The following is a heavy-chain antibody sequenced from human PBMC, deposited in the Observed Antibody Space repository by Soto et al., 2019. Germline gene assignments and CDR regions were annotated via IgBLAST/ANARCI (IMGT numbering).Heavy chain of an antibody. V-gene: IGHV4-34*01. Sequence: SETLSLTCTVYGESFSGYIWIWIRQTPGKGLQWIGQINHSGSAYYNPSLKSRVTISLHTSASTVYMEVRNLRSEDTAVYYCARDGYCTGGDCYSVHWGLGTLVTVSS. D-gene: IGHD2-15*01. CDR2: INHSGSA. CDR3: ARDGYCTGGDCYSVH. J-gene: IGHJ4*02. CDR1: GESFSGYI.